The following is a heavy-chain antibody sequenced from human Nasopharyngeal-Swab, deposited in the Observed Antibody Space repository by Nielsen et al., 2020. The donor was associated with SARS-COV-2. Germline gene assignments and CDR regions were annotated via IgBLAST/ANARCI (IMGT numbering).Heavy chain of an antibody. V-gene: IGHV3-21*01. CDR3: ARASIAAAGTRIYYYGMDV. D-gene: IGHD6-13*01. CDR2: ISSSSSYI. Sequence: WIRQPPGKGLEWVSSISSSSSYIYYADSVKGRFTISRDNAKNSLYLQMNSLRAEGTAVYYCARASIAAAGTRIYYYGMDVWGQGTTVTVSS. J-gene: IGHJ6*02.